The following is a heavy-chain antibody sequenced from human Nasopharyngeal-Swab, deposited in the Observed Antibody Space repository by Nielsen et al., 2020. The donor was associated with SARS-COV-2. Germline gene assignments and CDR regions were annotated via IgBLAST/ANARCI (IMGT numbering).Heavy chain of an antibody. CDR2: IYPGDSDT. J-gene: IGHJ4*02. Sequence: SCKGSGYSFTSYWIGWVRQMPGKGLEWMGIIYPGDSDTRYSPSFQGQVTISADKSISTAYLQWSSLKASDTAMYYCAREGLGEYDFWSGYPDWGQGTLVTVSS. D-gene: IGHD3-3*01. CDR1: GYSFTSYW. V-gene: IGHV5-51*01. CDR3: AREGLGEYDFWSGYPD.